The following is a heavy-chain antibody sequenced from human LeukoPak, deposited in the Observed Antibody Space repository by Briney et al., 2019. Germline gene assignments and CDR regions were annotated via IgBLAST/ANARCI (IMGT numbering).Heavy chain of an antibody. CDR1: GFTFSNYG. D-gene: IGHD5-12*01. V-gene: IGHV3-33*01. Sequence: GGSLRLSCAASGFTFSNYGMFWVRQAPGKGLEWVAIIWYDGSNKYYADSVKGRFTISRDNSKNTLYLQMNSLRAEDTAVYYCARVPHRGVATIINFDYWGQGTLVTVSS. CDR3: ARVPHRGVATIINFDY. CDR2: IWYDGSNK. J-gene: IGHJ4*02.